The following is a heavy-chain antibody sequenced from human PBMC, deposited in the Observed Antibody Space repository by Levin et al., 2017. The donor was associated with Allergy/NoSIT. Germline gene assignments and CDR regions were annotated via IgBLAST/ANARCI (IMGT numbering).Heavy chain of an antibody. CDR2: FDPEDGET. D-gene: IGHD3-10*01. CDR3: ATARLPFTMVRGVISVLFDY. Sequence: ASVKVSCKVSGYTLTELSMHWVRQAPGKGLEWMGGFDPEDGETIYAQKFQGRVTMTEDTSTDTAYMELSSLRSEDTAVYYCATARLPFTMVRGVISVLFDYWGQGTLVTVSS. V-gene: IGHV1-24*01. CDR1: GYTLTELS. J-gene: IGHJ4*02.